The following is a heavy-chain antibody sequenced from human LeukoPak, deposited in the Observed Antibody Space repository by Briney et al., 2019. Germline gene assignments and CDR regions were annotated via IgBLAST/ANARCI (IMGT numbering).Heavy chain of an antibody. V-gene: IGHV4-59*08. CDR2: IYYGGRT. D-gene: IGHD3-16*02. CDR1: GGFISSYH. Sequence: SETLSLTCSVSGGFISSYHWSWIRQPPGKGLEWIGYIYYGGRTNYNPSLKSRVTISVDTSKNQFSLTVSSVTAADTAIYYCARHSLKLVDADFDYWGQGTLVTVSS. J-gene: IGHJ4*02. CDR3: ARHSLKLVDADFDY.